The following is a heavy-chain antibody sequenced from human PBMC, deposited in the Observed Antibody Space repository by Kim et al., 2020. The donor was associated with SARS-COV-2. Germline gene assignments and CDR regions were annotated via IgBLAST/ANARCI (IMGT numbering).Heavy chain of an antibody. Sequence: SETLSLTCTVSGGSISSYYWSWIRQPPGKGLEWIGSIYYSGSTNYNPSLKSRVTISVDTSKNQFSRKLSSVTAADTAVYYCARASLAVAGTGHFQHWGQGTLVTVSS. V-gene: IGHV4-59*01. D-gene: IGHD6-19*01. CDR1: GGSISSYY. CDR3: ARASLAVAGTGHFQH. CDR2: IYYSGST. J-gene: IGHJ1*01.